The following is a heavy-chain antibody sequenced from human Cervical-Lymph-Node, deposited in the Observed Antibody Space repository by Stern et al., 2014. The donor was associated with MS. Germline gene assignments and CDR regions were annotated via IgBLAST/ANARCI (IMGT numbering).Heavy chain of an antibody. CDR3: ARDASYYHDDSGYIPFDS. CDR1: GYTFTGYD. V-gene: IGHV1-2*02. J-gene: IGHJ4*02. CDR2: INPNSGGT. Sequence: QLVQSGAEVKKPGASVQVSCKASGYTFTGYDIHWVRQAPGQGLEWMGWINPNSGGTKYARNFQGRVTMTRDTSITTAYMELSRLKSDDTAVYYCARDASYYHDDSGYIPFDSWGQGTLVAVSS. D-gene: IGHD3-22*01.